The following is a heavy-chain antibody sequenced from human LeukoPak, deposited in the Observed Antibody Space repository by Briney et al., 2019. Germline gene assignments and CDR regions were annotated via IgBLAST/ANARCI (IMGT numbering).Heavy chain of an antibody. J-gene: IGHJ6*02. CDR2: ISGSGGST. Sequence: GGSLRLSCAASGFTFSSYAMSWVRQAPGKGLEWVSAISGSGGSTYYADSVKGRFTISRDNSKNTLYLQMNSLRAEDTAVYYCAKEIYRILWWCRGMDVWGQGTTVTVSS. V-gene: IGHV3-23*01. D-gene: IGHD2-21*01. CDR1: GFTFSSYA. CDR3: AKEIYRILWWCRGMDV.